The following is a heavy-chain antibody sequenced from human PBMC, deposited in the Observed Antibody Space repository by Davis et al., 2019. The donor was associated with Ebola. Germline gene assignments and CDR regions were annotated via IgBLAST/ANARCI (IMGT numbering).Heavy chain of an antibody. CDR3: ARVQSRGDFWSGYYWNYYYYGMDV. Sequence: GESLKISCAASGFTFSSYSMNWVRQAPGKGLEWVSYISSSGSTIYYADSVKGRFTISRDNAKNSLYLQMNSLRAEDTAVYYCARVQSRGDFWSGYYWNYYYYGMDVWGQGTTVTVSS. D-gene: IGHD3-3*01. J-gene: IGHJ6*02. V-gene: IGHV3-48*04. CDR2: ISSSGSTI. CDR1: GFTFSSYS.